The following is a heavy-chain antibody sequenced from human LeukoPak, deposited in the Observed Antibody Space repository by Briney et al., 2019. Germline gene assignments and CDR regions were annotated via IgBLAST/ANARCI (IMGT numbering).Heavy chain of an antibody. V-gene: IGHV4-39*07. J-gene: IGHJ4*02. D-gene: IGHD2-2*01. CDR3: AIFSRCSSTSCYPFGY. CDR1: GGSISSSSYY. Sequence: SETLSLTCTVSGGSISSSSYYWGWIRQPPGKGLEWIGSIYYSGSTYYNPSLKSRVTISVDTSKNQFSLKLSSVTAADTAVYYCAIFSRCSSTSCYPFGYWGQGTLVTVSS. CDR2: IYYSGST.